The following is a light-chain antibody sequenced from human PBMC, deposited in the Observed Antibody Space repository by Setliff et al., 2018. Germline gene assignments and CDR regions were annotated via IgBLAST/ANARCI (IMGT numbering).Light chain of an antibody. J-gene: IGLJ1*01. CDR1: NSDVGTYDL. CDR3: CSYGGNYYV. V-gene: IGLV2-23*02. CDR2: EVT. Sequence: QSVLTQPAFVSGSPGQSVTISCTGTNSDVGTYDLVSWYQQHPGKAPELIIYEVTKRTPGVSSRLSGSKSDNTASLTISGLQAEDEADYYCCSYGGNYYVFGTGTKVTV.